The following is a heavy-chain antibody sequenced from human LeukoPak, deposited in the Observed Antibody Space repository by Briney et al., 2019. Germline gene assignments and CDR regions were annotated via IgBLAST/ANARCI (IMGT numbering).Heavy chain of an antibody. CDR2: ISSNGSTI. V-gene: IGHV3-48*03. CDR1: GFTFSSYE. D-gene: IGHD6-13*01. Sequence: GGSLRLSCAASGFTFSSYEMNWVRQDPGKGLEAVSYISSNGSTIYYADSVEGRFAISRDNAKNSLYLQMSNLRAEDTAVYYCARDGAAAGTDYYYYMDVWGKGTTVTVSS. J-gene: IGHJ6*03. CDR3: ARDGAAAGTDYYYYMDV.